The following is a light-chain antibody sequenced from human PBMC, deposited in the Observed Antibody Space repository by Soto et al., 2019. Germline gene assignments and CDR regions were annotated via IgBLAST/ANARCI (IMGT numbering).Light chain of an antibody. CDR2: SNN. Sequence: QSVLTQPPSASGTPGQRVTISCSGSSSNIGTNYVYWYQQLPETAPKLLIYSNNQRPSGVPDRFSGSKSGTSASLAISGLRSEDEADYYCAAWDDSLRGPVFGGGTKVTVL. CDR1: SSNIGTNY. CDR3: AAWDDSLRGPV. V-gene: IGLV1-47*02. J-gene: IGLJ2*01.